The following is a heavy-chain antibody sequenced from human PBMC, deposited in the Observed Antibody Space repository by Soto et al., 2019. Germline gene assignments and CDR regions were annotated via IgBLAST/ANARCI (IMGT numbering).Heavy chain of an antibody. CDR2: IRNKANSYTT. Sequence: GGSLRLSCAASGFTFSDHYMDWVRQAPGKGLEWVGRIRNKANSYTTQYAASVKGRFSISRDDSKNSLYLQMNSLKAEDTAVYYCARTQVYSYGYLNYFDYWGQGTLVTVSS. V-gene: IGHV3-72*01. CDR3: ARTQVYSYGYLNYFDY. D-gene: IGHD5-18*01. J-gene: IGHJ4*02. CDR1: GFTFSDHY.